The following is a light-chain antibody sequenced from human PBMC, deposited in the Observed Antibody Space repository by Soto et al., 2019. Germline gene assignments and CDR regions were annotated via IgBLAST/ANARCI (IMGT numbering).Light chain of an antibody. CDR1: NIGSKS. J-gene: IGLJ2*01. V-gene: IGLV3-21*04. Sequence: SYELTQPPSVSVAPGQTARITCGGNNIGSKSVHWYQQRPGQAPVLVISYDRDRPSGIPERFSGSNSGNTATLTITRVEAGDEADYYCHVWDSGSDHPLFGGGTKLTVL. CDR2: YDR. CDR3: HVWDSGSDHPL.